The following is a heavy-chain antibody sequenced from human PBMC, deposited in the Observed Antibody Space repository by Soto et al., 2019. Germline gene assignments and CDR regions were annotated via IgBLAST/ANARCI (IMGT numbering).Heavy chain of an antibody. CDR3: ARLVAAVHYGMDV. CDR2: TYYRSKWYN. Sequence: SETLSLTCAISGDNVSSNSAAWNWIRQSPSRGLEWLGRTYYRSKWYNDYAISVKSRITINPDTSKSQFSLQLNSVTPEDTAVYYCARLVAAVHYGMDVWGQGTTVTVSS. J-gene: IGHJ6*02. CDR1: GDNVSSNSAA. V-gene: IGHV6-1*01. D-gene: IGHD2-15*01.